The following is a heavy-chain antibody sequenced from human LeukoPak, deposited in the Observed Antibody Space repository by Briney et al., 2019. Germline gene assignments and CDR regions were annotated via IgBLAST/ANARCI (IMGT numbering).Heavy chain of an antibody. Sequence: GGSLRLSCAASGFTFSSYSMNRVRQAPGKGLEWVSSISSTGTYIYYAESLKGRFTISRDNAENSLYLQMNSLRAEDTAVYYCARVLVGSAVTDYWGQGTLVTVSS. D-gene: IGHD6-13*01. CDR1: GFTFSSYS. J-gene: IGHJ4*02. CDR2: ISSTGTYI. V-gene: IGHV3-21*01. CDR3: ARVLVGSAVTDY.